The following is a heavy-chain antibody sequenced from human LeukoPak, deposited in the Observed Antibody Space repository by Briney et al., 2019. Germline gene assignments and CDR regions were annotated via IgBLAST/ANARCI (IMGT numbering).Heavy chain of an antibody. Sequence: PGGSLRLSCAASGFSFSNYGMHWVRQAPGKGLEWVANINQDGSVKYHVCSVKGRFTISRDNARNSLYLQMNSLRAEDTAMFYCARERPGSDSAFEYWGQGTLVTVSS. J-gene: IGHJ4*02. CDR2: INQDGSVK. V-gene: IGHV3-7*01. D-gene: IGHD6-25*01. CDR3: ARERPGSDSAFEY. CDR1: GFSFSNYG.